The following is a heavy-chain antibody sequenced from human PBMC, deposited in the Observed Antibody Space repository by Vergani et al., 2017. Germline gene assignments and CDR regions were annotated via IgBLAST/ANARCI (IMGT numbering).Heavy chain of an antibody. D-gene: IGHD5-12*01. CDR3: ARDLRGYSYGLEVQH. Sequence: QVQLQESGPGLVKPSQTLSLTCTVSGGSISSGSYYWNWIRQPAGKGLEWIGRLYTSGSPNYNPSRKSRGTISVDTSKNQFSLKLRSVTAADTAVYYCARDLRGYSYGLEVQHWGQGTLVTVSS. J-gene: IGHJ1*01. CDR2: LYTSGSP. V-gene: IGHV4-61*02. CDR1: GGSISSGSYY.